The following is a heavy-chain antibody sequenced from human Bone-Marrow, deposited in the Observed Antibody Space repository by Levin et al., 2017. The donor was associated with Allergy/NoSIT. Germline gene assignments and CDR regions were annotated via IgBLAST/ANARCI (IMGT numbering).Heavy chain of an antibody. CDR2: IKTDGSST. V-gene: IGHV3-74*01. CDR1: GLTLSNYW. J-gene: IGHJ4*02. D-gene: IGHD4-23*01. CDR3: ATGDRYGGV. Sequence: SCVASGLTLSNYWMHWVRQAPGKGLEWVSRIKTDGSSTDYADSLMGRFTISRDNAKNTVFLHLHRLRVEDTAVYFCATGDRYGGVWGQGTLVTVSS.